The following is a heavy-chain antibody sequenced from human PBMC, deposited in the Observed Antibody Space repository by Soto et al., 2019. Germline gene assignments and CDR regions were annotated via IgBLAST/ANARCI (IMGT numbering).Heavy chain of an antibody. V-gene: IGHV4-59*01. D-gene: IGHD2-8*01. CDR3: ARSYCADSVCCNLFDP. Sequence: QVPLQDSGPGLVKSSETLSFTCSVSGDSSSTNSWGWIRQPPGKGLEWIGYINYSGRSTHNPSLTSRLSISVDASKNQVSLKLPSVTAADTAVYYCARSYCADSVCCNLFDPWGQGTLVVVSS. CDR1: GDSSSTNS. J-gene: IGHJ5*02. CDR2: INYSGRS.